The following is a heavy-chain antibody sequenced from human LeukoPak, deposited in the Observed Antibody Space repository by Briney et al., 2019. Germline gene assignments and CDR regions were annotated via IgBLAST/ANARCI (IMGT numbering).Heavy chain of an antibody. D-gene: IGHD2-15*01. CDR2: ISYDGSNK. J-gene: IGHJ5*02. Sequence: GGSLRLSCAASGFTFSSYAMHWVRQAPGKGLEWVAVISYDGSNKYYADSVKGRFTISRDNSKNTLYLQMDSLRAEDTAVYYCVRGGPSTWSWGQGTLVTVSS. CDR3: VRGGPSTWS. V-gene: IGHV3-30-3*01. CDR1: GFTFSSYA.